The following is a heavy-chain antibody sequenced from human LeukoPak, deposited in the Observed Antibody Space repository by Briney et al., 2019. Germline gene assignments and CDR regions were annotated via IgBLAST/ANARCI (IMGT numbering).Heavy chain of an antibody. CDR3: AKDVADCSGGSCYYFSWDY. Sequence: HPGGSLRLSCAASGLTFSTNAMIWVRQAPGKGLEWVSAISGSGYYTYYADSVKGRFSISRDNSKNTLYLQMNSLRAEDTAVYYCAKDVADCSGGSCYYFSWDYWGQGTLVTVSS. V-gene: IGHV3-23*01. CDR1: GLTFSTNA. CDR2: ISGSGYYT. D-gene: IGHD2-15*01. J-gene: IGHJ4*02.